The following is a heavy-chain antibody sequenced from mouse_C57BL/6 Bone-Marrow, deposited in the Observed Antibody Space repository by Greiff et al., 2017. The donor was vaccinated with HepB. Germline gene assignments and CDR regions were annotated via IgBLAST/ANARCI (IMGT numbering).Heavy chain of an antibody. J-gene: IGHJ2*01. V-gene: IGHV1-55*01. CDR2: IYPGSGST. Sequence: QVQLQQPGAELVKPGASVKMSCKASGYTFTSYWITWVKQRPGQGLEWIGDIYPGSGSTNYNEKFKSKATLTVDTASSTAYMQLSSLTSEDSAVYYCAREDYYGSRRGNYWGQGTTLTVSS. CDR1: GYTFTSYW. CDR3: AREDYYGSRRGNY. D-gene: IGHD1-1*01.